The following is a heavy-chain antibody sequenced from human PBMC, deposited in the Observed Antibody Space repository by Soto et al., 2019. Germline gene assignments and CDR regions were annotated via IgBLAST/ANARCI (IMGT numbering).Heavy chain of an antibody. D-gene: IGHD3-22*01. CDR1: GDSISSSDSY. J-gene: IGHJ6*04. CDR3: ARFITLGTDYGVDV. V-gene: IGHV4-30-4*08. CDR2: INSSGRT. Sequence: QVQLQESGPGLVKPSQTLSLTCSVFGDSISSSDSYWSLIRHPPGKGLEWIGYINSSGRTYYKPSLKSRVSISIDTSKNQITLRLTSVTVADPAVYFCARFITLGTDYGVDVWGKGPTVNVSS.